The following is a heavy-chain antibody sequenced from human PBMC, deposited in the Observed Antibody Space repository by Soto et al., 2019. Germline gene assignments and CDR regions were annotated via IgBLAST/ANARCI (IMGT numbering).Heavy chain of an antibody. D-gene: IGHD5-18*01. V-gene: IGHV3-30*18. CDR1: GFTFSSYG. J-gene: IGHJ6*02. CDR3: AKDGIRSGYSYGFSVSEENYGMDV. Sequence: GGSLRLSCAASGFTFSSYGMHWVRQAPGKGLEWVAVISYDGSNKYYADSVKGRFTISRDNSKNTLYLQMNSLRAEDTAVYYCAKDGIRSGYSYGFSVSEENYGMDVWGQGTTVTVSS. CDR2: ISYDGSNK.